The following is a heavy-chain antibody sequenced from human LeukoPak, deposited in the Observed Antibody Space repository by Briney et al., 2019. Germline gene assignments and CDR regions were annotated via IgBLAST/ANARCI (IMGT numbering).Heavy chain of an antibody. V-gene: IGHV4-4*07. Sequence: SEALSLTCTVSGGSISSYYWSWIRQPAGTALEWIGRIYTSGTITYNPSLKSRVTMSVDTSKNQFSLKLSSVTAADTAVYYCARDSGTTGEVKFDPWGQGTLVTISS. D-gene: IGHD3-10*01. CDR1: GGSISSYY. J-gene: IGHJ5*02. CDR2: IYTSGTI. CDR3: ARDSGTTGEVKFDP.